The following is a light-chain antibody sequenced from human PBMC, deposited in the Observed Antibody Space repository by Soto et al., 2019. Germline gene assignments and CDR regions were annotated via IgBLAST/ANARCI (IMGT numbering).Light chain of an antibody. V-gene: IGKV3-15*01. CDR1: QXXSSN. CDR2: GTS. CDR3: QQYNDWPLS. Sequence: EIVMTXSPXXXXVSXGXRAXXXXXASQXXSSNLAWYQQKTGQAPRLLIFGTSTRATGIPARFSGSGSGTEFTLTISSLQSEDFAVYYCQQYNDWPLSFGGGTKVEIK. J-gene: IGKJ4*01.